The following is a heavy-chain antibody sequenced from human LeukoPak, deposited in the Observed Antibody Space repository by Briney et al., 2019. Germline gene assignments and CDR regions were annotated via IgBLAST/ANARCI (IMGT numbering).Heavy chain of an antibody. J-gene: IGHJ4*02. D-gene: IGHD2-2*01. CDR2: ISHSGST. CDR3: ARHARHAPFDY. V-gene: IGHV4-34*01. Sequence: PSETLSLTCAVYGGSFSGYYWSWIRQPPGKGLEWIGEISHSGSTNYNPSLKSRVTISVDTSKNQFSLKLSSVTAADTAVYYCARHARHAPFDYWGQGTLVTVSS. CDR1: GGSFSGYY.